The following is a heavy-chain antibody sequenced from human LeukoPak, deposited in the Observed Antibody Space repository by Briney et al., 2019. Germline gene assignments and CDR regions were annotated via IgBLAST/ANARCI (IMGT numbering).Heavy chain of an antibody. CDR1: GGSISSSSYY. V-gene: IGHV4-39*07. CDR3: ARDERSSGWNDAFDI. Sequence: PSETLSLTCTVSGGSISSSSYYWGWIRQPPGKGLEWIGSIYYSGSTYYNPSLKSRVTISVDTSKNQFSLKLSSVTAADTAVYYCARDERSSGWNDAFDIWGQGTMVTVSS. D-gene: IGHD6-19*01. J-gene: IGHJ3*02. CDR2: IYYSGST.